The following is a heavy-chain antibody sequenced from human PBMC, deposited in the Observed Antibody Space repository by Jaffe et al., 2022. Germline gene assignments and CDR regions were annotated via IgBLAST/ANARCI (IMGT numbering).Heavy chain of an antibody. V-gene: IGHV4-39*01. D-gene: IGHD5-18*01. CDR2: VYYSGST. Sequence: QLQLQESGPGLVKPSETLSLTCTVSGGSIRSSSYYWDWVRQSPGKGLEWIGSVYYSGSTWYNPSLKSRVSMSVGTSKNQFSLKVTSVTAADTAVYYCAGRLTVGYSPHYYWGQGTLVTVSS. J-gene: IGHJ4*02. CDR3: AGRLTVGYSPHYY. CDR1: GGSIRSSSYY.